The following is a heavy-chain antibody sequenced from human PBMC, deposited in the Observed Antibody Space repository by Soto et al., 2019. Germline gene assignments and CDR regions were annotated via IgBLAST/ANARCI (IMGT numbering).Heavy chain of an antibody. CDR3: ARVSKTWEDDY. D-gene: IGHD1-26*01. J-gene: IGHJ4*01. CDR2: ISSGSDTI. V-gene: IGHV3-48*02. Sequence: DVQLVESGGGLVQPGGSLRLSCSVSGFTFSDYGVNWVRQAPGKGLEWISYISSGSDTIYYAESVQGRFTISRDDAKNSLLLQMNNLRNEVKAVYYCARVSKTWEDDYWGHGTLVTVSS. CDR1: GFTFSDYG.